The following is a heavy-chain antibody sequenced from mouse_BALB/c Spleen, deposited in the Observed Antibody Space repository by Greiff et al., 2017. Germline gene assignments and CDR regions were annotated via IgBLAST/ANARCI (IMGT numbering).Heavy chain of an antibody. CDR2: IWGGGST. CDR3: AKTGDRYDYFDY. D-gene: IGHD2-14*01. V-gene: IGHV2-6-4*01. J-gene: IGHJ2*01. CDR1: GFSLSRYS. Sequence: QVQLQQSGPGLVAPSQSLSITCTVSGFSLSRYSVHWVRQPPGKGLEWLGMIWGGGSTDYNSALKSTLSIRKDNPKSQVFLKMNSLQTADTAMDYCAKTGDRYDYFDYWGQGSTLTVSS.